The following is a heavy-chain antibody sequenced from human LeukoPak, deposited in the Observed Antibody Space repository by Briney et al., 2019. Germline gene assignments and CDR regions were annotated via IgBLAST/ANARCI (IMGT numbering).Heavy chain of an antibody. J-gene: IGHJ6*03. CDR3: ARATNYCSGGSCYSQGITYYYMDV. CDR2: INHSGST. Sequence: SETLSLTCAVYGGSFSGYYWSWIRQPPGKGLEWIGEINHSGSTNYHPSLKSRVTISVDTSKNHFSLKLSSVTAADTAVYYCARATNYCSGGSCYSQGITYYYMDVWGKGTTVTISS. V-gene: IGHV4-34*01. D-gene: IGHD2-15*01. CDR1: GGSFSGYY.